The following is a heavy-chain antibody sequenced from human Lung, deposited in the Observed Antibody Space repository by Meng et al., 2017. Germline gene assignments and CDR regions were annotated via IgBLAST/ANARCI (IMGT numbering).Heavy chain of an antibody. J-gene: IGHJ4*02. Sequence: QVQLVQSGAEVKKPGASVNVFCKASGYTFTSYDINGVRQATGQGLEWMGWMNPNRGNTGYAQKFQGRVTMTMNTSISTAYMELSSLRSEDTAVYYCARAIFALANSDYWGQGTLVTVSS. CDR3: ARAIFALANSDY. CDR1: GYTFTSYD. D-gene: IGHD3-3*01. V-gene: IGHV1-8*01. CDR2: MNPNRGNT.